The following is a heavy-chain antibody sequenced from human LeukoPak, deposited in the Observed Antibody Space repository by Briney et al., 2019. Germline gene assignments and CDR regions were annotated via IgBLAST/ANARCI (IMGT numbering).Heavy chain of an antibody. CDR3: ARLTIFGVGHSNWFDP. D-gene: IGHD3-3*01. CDR1: RGTFSSYA. CDR2: IIPIFGTA. V-gene: IGHV1-69*13. Sequence: GASVKVSCKASRGTFSSYAISWVRQAPGQGLEWMGGIIPIFGTANYAQKFQGRVTITADESTSTAYMELSSLRSEDTAVYYCARLTIFGVGHSNWFDPWGQGTLVTVSS. J-gene: IGHJ5*02.